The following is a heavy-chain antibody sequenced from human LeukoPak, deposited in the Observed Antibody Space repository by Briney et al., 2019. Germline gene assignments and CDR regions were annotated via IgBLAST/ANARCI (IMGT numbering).Heavy chain of an antibody. V-gene: IGHV4-4*07. CDR1: GGSISSYY. D-gene: IGHD3-3*02. CDR2: IYTSGST. CDR3: ARDLGPHFLYYYYGMDV. J-gene: IGHJ6*02. Sequence: PSETLSLTCTVSGGSISSYYWSWIRQPAGKGLEWIGRIYTSGSTNYNPSLKSRVTMSVDTSKNQFSLKLSSVTAADTAVYYCARDLGPHFLYYYYGMDVWGQGTTVTVSS.